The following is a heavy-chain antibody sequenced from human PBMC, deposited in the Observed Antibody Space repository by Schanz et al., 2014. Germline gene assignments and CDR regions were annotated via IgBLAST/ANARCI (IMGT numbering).Heavy chain of an antibody. CDR3: ARDGEAAAGCDY. V-gene: IGHV1-46*03. CDR2: INPSGGST. Sequence: QVQLVQSGAEVKKPGASAKVSCKASGYTFTSYYMHWVRQAPGQGLEWMGIINPSGGSTSYAQKFQGRAAMTRDTSASTVYMELSSLRSEETAVYYGARDGEAAAGCDYWGQGTLVTVSS. D-gene: IGHD6-25*01. J-gene: IGHJ4*02. CDR1: GYTFTSYY.